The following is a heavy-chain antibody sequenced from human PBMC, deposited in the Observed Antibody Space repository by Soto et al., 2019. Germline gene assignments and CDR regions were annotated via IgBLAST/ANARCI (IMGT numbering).Heavy chain of an antibody. V-gene: IGHV1-69*01. CDR1: GGTFSSYS. D-gene: IGHD1-26*01. CDR3: ERDGGRLSGGMDS. J-gene: IGHJ5*01. Sequence: QVQLVQSGAEVKKPGSSVKVSCTASGGTFSSYSINWVRQAPGQGLEWMGEIIPIFGTANYAQKFQGRVTITADESTSAAYMELSSLSSAGTAVYYCERDGGRLSGGMDSWGQGTLVTVSS. CDR2: IIPIFGTA.